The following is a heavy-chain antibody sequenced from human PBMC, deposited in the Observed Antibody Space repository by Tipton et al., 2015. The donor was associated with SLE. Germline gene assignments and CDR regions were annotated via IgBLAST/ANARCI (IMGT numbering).Heavy chain of an antibody. J-gene: IGHJ4*02. V-gene: IGHV4-59*08. CDR1: GGSISGHY. CDR2: IYDSGST. D-gene: IGHD3-10*01. Sequence: TLSLTCTVSGGSISGHYRSWIRQPPGKGLEWIGYIYDSGSTSYNPSLKSRVTISEDTSKQQFSLKLSSLSAADTAVYYCARNPDYYVSGSHFDSWGQGTLVTVSS. CDR3: ARNPDYYVSGSHFDS.